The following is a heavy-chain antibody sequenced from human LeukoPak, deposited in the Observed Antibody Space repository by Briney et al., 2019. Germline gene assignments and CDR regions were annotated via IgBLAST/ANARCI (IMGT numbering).Heavy chain of an antibody. CDR3: VRVGGTSPAAFAY. D-gene: IGHD2-2*01. V-gene: IGHV1-46*01. Sequence: ASVTVSCKASGYTFISYYIHWVRQAPGQGLEWMGLLNPSGGSSNYAQKFQGRVTFTRDTTTSNVYIEQSSLRSEATAAYYCVRVGGTSPAAFAYWGQGALVTVSS. CDR1: GYTFISYY. CDR2: LNPSGGSS. J-gene: IGHJ4*02.